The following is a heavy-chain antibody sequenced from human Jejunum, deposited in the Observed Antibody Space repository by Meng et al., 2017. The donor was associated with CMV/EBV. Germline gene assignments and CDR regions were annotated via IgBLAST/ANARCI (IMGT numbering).Heavy chain of an antibody. D-gene: IGHD2-2*01. J-gene: IGHJ5*02. CDR2: KVYSGKK. Sequence: RWSRKTTGKGLEWIGYKVYSGKKDYKNNIKRRVTMSVEMSKNQFSLTLTSVTAADTAVYYCARGDHCGTTACYPHWFDPWGQGTLVTVSS. CDR3: ARGDHCGTTACYPHWFDP. V-gene: IGHV4-59*12.